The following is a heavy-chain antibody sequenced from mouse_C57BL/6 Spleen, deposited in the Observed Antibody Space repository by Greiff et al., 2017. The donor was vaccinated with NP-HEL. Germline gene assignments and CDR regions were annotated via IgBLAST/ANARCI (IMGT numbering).Heavy chain of an antibody. D-gene: IGHD3-2*01. Sequence: QVQLQQPGAELVKPGASVKLSCKASGYTFTSYWMHWVKQRPGRGLEWIGRIDPNSGGTKYNEKFKSKATLTVDKPSSTAYMQLSRLTSEESAVYYVAREEPDIRQLGLQGFDYWGQGTTLTVAS. CDR3: AREEPDIRQLGLQGFDY. CDR1: GYTFTSYW. V-gene: IGHV1-72*01. CDR2: IDPNSGGT. J-gene: IGHJ2*01.